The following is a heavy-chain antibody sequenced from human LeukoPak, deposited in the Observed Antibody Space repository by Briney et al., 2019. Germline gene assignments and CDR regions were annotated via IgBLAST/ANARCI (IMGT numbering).Heavy chain of an antibody. CDR1: GFTFSRYT. D-gene: IGHD3-9*01. Sequence: GGSLRLSCAASGFTFSRYTMNWVRQAPGKGLEWVSSISSSGSYIYYADSVKGRFTISRDNAKNSLYLQMNSLRAEDTALYYCARDLLGYNKHYMDVWGKGTTVTVSS. V-gene: IGHV3-21*01. CDR3: ARDLLGYNKHYMDV. J-gene: IGHJ6*03. CDR2: ISSSGSYI.